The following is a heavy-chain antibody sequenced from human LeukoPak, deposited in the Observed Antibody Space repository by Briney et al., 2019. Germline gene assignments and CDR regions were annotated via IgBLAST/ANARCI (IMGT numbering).Heavy chain of an antibody. D-gene: IGHD3-22*01. V-gene: IGHV3-74*01. CDR3: ARILNSQNYYDSRSGIDY. CDR2: INSDGSST. J-gene: IGHJ4*02. Sequence: GGSLRLSCAASGFSFSSYWMHWVRQAPGKGLVWVSRINSDGSSTSYADSVRGRFTVSRDNAKNTLFLQMNSLRAEDKAVYYCARILNSQNYYDSRSGIDYWGQGTLVTVSS. CDR1: GFSFSSYW.